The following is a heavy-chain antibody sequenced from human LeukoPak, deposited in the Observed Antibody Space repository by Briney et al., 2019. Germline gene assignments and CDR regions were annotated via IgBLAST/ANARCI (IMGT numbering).Heavy chain of an antibody. CDR3: ARAGSFWHYVY. D-gene: IGHD1-7*01. CDR1: GFTFSTYW. J-gene: IGHJ4*02. CDR2: INQDGSEK. Sequence: GGSLRLSCAASGFTFSTYWMTWVRQAPGKGLEWVANINQDGSEKHYVDSVKGRFTISRDNAKNSLSLQMNGLRVEDTAVYYCARAGSFWHYVYWGQGTLVTVSS. V-gene: IGHV3-7*01.